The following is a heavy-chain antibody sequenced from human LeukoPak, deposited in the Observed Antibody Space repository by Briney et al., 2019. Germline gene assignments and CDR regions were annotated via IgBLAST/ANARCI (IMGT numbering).Heavy chain of an antibody. CDR2: IYYSGST. CDR3: VRDSVAAAGAGYYYYGVDV. Sequence: SETLSLTCTVSGGSIGSGDYYWSWIRQPPGKGLEWIGYIYYSGSTYYNPSLKSRITISVDTSKNQFSLKLSSVTAADTAVYYCVRDSVAAAGAGYYYYGVDVWGQGTTVTVSS. J-gene: IGHJ6*02. V-gene: IGHV4-30-4*01. D-gene: IGHD6-13*01. CDR1: GGSIGSGDYY.